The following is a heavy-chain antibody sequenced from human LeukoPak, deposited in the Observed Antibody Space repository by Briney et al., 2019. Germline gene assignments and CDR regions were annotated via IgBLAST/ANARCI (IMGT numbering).Heavy chain of an antibody. Sequence: GGSLRLSCAASGFTFSSYRMYWVRQAPGKGLVWVSRINSDGSSRSYADSVKGRFNISRDNAQNTLDLQMNSRIVEDTAVYYCVREWELLSWYWGQGTLVTVSS. CDR1: GFTFSSYR. D-gene: IGHD3-10*01. CDR2: INSDGSSR. J-gene: IGHJ4*01. CDR3: VREWELLSWY. V-gene: IGHV3-74*01.